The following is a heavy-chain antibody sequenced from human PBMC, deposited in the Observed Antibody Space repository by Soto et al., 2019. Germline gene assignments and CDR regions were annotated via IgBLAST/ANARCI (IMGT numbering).Heavy chain of an antibody. CDR2: IRGRGGGT. D-gene: IGHD3-16*01. CDR3: VKAVSGMGFYYGMDV. J-gene: IGHJ6*02. Sequence: PGGSLRLSCAASGFTFSGYTMSWVRQAPGKGLEWVSAIRGRGGGTYYADSVKGRFTISRDNSKNTPYLQMSSLRAEDTAIYCCVKAVSGMGFYYGMDVWGQGTTVTVSS. V-gene: IGHV3-23*01. CDR1: GFTFSGYT.